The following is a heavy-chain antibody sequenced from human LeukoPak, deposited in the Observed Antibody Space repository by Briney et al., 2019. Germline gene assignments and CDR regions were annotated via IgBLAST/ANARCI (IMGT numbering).Heavy chain of an antibody. D-gene: IGHD3-10*01. CDR3: ARVTYYYGSASYYYIQSPEDYYYYYMDV. J-gene: IGHJ6*03. V-gene: IGHV3-7*01. Sequence: TGGSLRLSCAASGFTFSRYWMTWVRQAPGKGLEWVSNIKQDGSEKYYVDSVKGQFTISRDNAKNSLYLQMNILRAEDTAVYYCARVTYYYGSASYYYIQSPEDYYYYYMDVWGKGTTVTVSS. CDR2: IKQDGSEK. CDR1: GFTFSRYW.